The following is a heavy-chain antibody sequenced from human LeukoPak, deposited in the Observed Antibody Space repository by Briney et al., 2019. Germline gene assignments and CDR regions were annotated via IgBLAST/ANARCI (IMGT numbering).Heavy chain of an antibody. CDR1: GYTFTGHY. CDR3: ARDPSTSYYFDL. Sequence: GASVKVSCKASGYTFTGHYMHWVRQAPGQGLEWMGWIKPNSGGTSHAQKFQGRVTMTRDTSISTAYMELRRLTSDDTAVYRCARDPSTSYYFDLWGQGTLVIVSS. CDR2: IKPNSGGT. J-gene: IGHJ4*02. V-gene: IGHV1-2*02. D-gene: IGHD6-6*01.